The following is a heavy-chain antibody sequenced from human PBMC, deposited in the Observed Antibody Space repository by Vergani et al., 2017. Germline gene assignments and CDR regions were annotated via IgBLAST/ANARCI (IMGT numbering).Heavy chain of an antibody. CDR3: AKDGYYSSGWSDY. J-gene: IGHJ4*02. V-gene: IGHV3-48*04. Sequence: EVQLLESGGGLVQPGGSLRLSCAASGFTFSSYAMSWVRQAPGKGLEWVSYISSSGSTIYYADSVKGRFTISRDNAKNSLYLQMNSLRAEDTAVDYCAKDGYYSSGWSDYWGQGTLVTVSS. CDR1: GFTFSSYA. CDR2: ISSSGSTI. D-gene: IGHD6-19*01.